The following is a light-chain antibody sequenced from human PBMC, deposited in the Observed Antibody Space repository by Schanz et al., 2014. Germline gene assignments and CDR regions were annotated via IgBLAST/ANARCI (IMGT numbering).Light chain of an antibody. CDR2: DVS. Sequence: QSALTQPRSVSGSPGQSVTISCTGTSSDVGGYKYVSWYQQHPGKAPKLMIYDVSKRPSGVPDRFSASKSGNTASLTVSGLQAEDEADYYCCSYAGTYSVVFGGGTKLTVL. CDR3: CSYAGTYSVV. CDR1: SSDVGGYKY. V-gene: IGLV2-11*01. J-gene: IGLJ2*01.